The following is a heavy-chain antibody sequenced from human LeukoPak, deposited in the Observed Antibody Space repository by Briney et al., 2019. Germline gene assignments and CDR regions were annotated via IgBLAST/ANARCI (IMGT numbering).Heavy chain of an antibody. D-gene: IGHD1-1*01. J-gene: IGHJ4*02. V-gene: IGHV4-39*07. Sequence: SETLSLTCTVSGGSISSSFYYWGWVRQPPGKELEWIGSIYYSESTYYNPSLKSRVTISVDTSKNLFSLKLSSVAAADTAVYYCATGPPTLDSRILFDYWGQGTLVTVSS. CDR3: ATGPPTLDSRILFDY. CDR1: GGSISSSFYY. CDR2: IYYSEST.